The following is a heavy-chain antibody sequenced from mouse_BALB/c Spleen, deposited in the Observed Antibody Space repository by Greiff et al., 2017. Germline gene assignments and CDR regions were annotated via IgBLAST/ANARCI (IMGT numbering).Heavy chain of an antibody. CDR3: ARPGGLYYGNRNYAMDY. CDR2: ISSGSSTI. V-gene: IGHV5-17*02. D-gene: IGHD2-1*01. Sequence: EVKLMESGGGLVQPGGSRKLSCAASGFTFSSFGMHWVRQAPEKGLEWVAYISSGSSTIYYADTVKGRFTISRDNPKNTLFLQMTSLRSEDTAMYYCARPGGLYYGNRNYAMDYWGQGTSVTVSS. CDR1: GFTFSSFG. J-gene: IGHJ4*01.